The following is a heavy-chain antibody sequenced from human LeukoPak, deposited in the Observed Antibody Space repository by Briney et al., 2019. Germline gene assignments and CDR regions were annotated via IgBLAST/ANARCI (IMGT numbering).Heavy chain of an antibody. CDR2: IYYSGST. J-gene: IGHJ6*02. Sequence: SETLSLTCTVSGGSISSSSYYWGWIRQPPGKGLEWIGSIYYSGSTYYNPSLKSRVTISVDTSKNQFSLILNSMTAADTALYYCARGADSPSGPGSYPLFGLDVWGQGTMVTVSS. D-gene: IGHD3-10*01. CDR1: GGSISSSSYY. CDR3: ARGADSPSGPGSYPLFGLDV. V-gene: IGHV4-39*07.